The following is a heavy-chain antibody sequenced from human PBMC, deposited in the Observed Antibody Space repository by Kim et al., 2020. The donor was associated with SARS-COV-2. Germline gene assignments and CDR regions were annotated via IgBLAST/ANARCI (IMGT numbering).Heavy chain of an antibody. J-gene: IGHJ4*02. D-gene: IGHD4-17*01. Sequence: GESLKISCKGSGYTFTNYWIGWLRQMPGKGLEWMGIIYSHDSETSYSPSFQGQFTISADKSISTPYLQCSSLKAPDSAMYYCARPGSDGDYHRYWGQGTLVTVSS. CDR3: ARPGSDGDYHRY. V-gene: IGHV5-51*01. CDR1: GYTFTNYW. CDR2: IYSHDSET.